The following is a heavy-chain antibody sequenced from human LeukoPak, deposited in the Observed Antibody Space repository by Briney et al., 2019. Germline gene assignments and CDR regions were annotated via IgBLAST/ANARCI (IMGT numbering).Heavy chain of an antibody. J-gene: IGHJ5*02. CDR3: ARDSPHASTSGDP. CDR1: GYTFTGYY. CDR2: ISYDGSNK. Sequence: SCKASGYTFTGYYMHWVRQAPGKGLEWVAVISYDGSNKYYADSVKGRFTISRDNSKDTLYLQMNSLRAEDTAVYYCARDSPHASTSGDPWGQGTLVTVSS. V-gene: IGHV3-30*04. D-gene: IGHD6-6*01.